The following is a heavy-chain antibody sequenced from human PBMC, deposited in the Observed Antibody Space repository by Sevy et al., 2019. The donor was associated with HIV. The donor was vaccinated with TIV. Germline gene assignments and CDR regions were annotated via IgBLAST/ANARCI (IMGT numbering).Heavy chain of an antibody. Sequence: SETLSLTCTVSGGSISSSSYYWGWIRQPPGKGLEWIGSIYYSGSTYYNPSLKSRVTISVDTSKNQFSLKLSSVTAAXXXXXXCARSSTYYYDSSGYYPDAFDIWGQGTMVTVSS. J-gene: IGHJ3*02. CDR3: ARSSTYYYDSSGYYPDAFDI. CDR2: IYYSGST. CDR1: GGSISSSSYY. D-gene: IGHD3-22*01. V-gene: IGHV4-39*01.